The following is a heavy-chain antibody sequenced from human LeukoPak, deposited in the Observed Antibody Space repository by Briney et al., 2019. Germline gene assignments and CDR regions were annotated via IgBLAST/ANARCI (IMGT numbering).Heavy chain of an antibody. CDR3: ARRYYYYYYMDV. Sequence: PGGSLRLSCAASGFTFSDYYMSWIRQAPGKGLEWVSYISSSGSTIYYADSVKGRFTISRDNAKNSLYLQMNSLRAEDTAAYYCARRYYYYYYMDVWGKGTTVTVSS. CDR2: ISSSGSTI. V-gene: IGHV3-11*04. CDR1: GFTFSDYY. J-gene: IGHJ6*03.